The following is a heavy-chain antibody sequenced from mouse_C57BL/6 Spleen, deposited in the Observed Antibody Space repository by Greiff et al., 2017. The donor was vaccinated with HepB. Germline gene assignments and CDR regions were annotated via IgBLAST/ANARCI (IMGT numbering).Heavy chain of an antibody. CDR2: IDPNNGGT. V-gene: IGHV1-26*01. CDR3: AREGGYFDV. J-gene: IGHJ1*03. CDR1: GYTFTDYY. Sequence: EVQLQQSGPELVKPGASVKISCKASGYTFTDYYMNWVKQRHEKSLEWIGDIDPNNGGTSYNQKFKGKATLTVDKSSSTAYMELRSLTSEDSAVYYCAREGGYFDVWGTGTTVTVSS.